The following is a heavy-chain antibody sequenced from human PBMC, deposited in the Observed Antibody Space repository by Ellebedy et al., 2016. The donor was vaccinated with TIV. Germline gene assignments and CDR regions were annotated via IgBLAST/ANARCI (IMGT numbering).Heavy chain of an antibody. J-gene: IGHJ1*01. D-gene: IGHD3-16*01. V-gene: IGHV1-46*01. CDR3: ARGLRRGGEYFQH. Sequence: AASVKVSCKASGYTFTSYYMHWVRQAPGQGLEWMGIINPSVGSTSYAQKFHGRVTMTRDTSTSTVYMELSSLRYEDTAVYYCARGLRRGGEYFQHWGQGTLVTVSS. CDR1: GYTFTSYY. CDR2: INPSVGST.